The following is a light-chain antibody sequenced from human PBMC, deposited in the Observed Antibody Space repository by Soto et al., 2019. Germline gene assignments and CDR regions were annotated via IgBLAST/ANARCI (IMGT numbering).Light chain of an antibody. V-gene: IGLV1-40*01. J-gene: IGLJ3*02. Sequence: QSVLTQPRSVSGAPGQRVTISCTGSSSNIGAGYNVHWYQQLPGTAPKLLIYGNSNRPSGVPDRFSGSKSGTSASLAITGLQAEDEADYYCQSYDSSLGGWVFGGGTKLTVL. CDR3: QSYDSSLGGWV. CDR2: GNS. CDR1: SSNIGAGYN.